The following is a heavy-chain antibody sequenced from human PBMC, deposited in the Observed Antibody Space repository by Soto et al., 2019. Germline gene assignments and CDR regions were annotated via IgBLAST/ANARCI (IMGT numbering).Heavy chain of an antibody. CDR1: GSSFNDNW. D-gene: IGHD2-2*01. CDR3: VREMPVPIRGGYYYNSVLDA. Sequence: AGGSLRLSCAASGSSFNDNWMHWGRQAPGKGLMWVSRLKSDGRDTIYADSVKGRFTVSRDSAKNTLYLQMNSLRVEDTAVYYCVREMPVPIRGGYYYNSVLDAWGQRTTVTVSS. J-gene: IGHJ6*02. V-gene: IGHV3-74*01. CDR2: LKSDGRDT.